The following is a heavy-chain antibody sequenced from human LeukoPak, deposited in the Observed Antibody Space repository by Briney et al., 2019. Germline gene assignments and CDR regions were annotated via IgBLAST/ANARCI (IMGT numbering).Heavy chain of an antibody. V-gene: IGHV3-21*01. CDR3: ARVGGRGGYCSGGSCYYFDY. CDR2: ISSSSSYI. D-gene: IGHD2-15*01. Sequence: GGSLRLSCAASGFTFSSYSMTWVRQAPGKGLEWVSSISSSSSYIYYADSVKGRLTISRDNAKNSLYLQMNSLRAEDTAVYYCARVGGRGGYCSGGSCYYFDYWGQGTLVTVSS. J-gene: IGHJ4*02. CDR1: GFTFSSYS.